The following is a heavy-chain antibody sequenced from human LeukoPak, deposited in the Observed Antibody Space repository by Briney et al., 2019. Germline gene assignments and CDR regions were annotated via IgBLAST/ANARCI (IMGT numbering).Heavy chain of an antibody. CDR2: ISYDGSNK. CDR1: GFTFSNYA. D-gene: IGHD3-16*01. Sequence: PGGSLRLSCAASGFTFSNYAMHWVRQAPGKGLEWVTVISYDGSNKYYADSVKGRFTISRDNAKNSLYLQMNSLRAEDTAVYYCARDDPHGDGMDVWGQGTTVTVSS. J-gene: IGHJ6*02. V-gene: IGHV3-30*04. CDR3: ARDDPHGDGMDV.